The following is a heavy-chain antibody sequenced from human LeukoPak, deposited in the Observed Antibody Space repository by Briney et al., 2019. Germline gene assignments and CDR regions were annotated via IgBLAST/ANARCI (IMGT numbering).Heavy chain of an antibody. Sequence: PGGSLRLSCAAFGFTFSDYWMSWVRQAPGKGLEWVANMNKDGSAKDYVDSVKGRFTIPRDNARNSLYLQMSSLRAEDTAVYYCATYTHWVACDVWGQGTTVTVSS. J-gene: IGHJ6*02. CDR2: MNKDGSAK. CDR1: GFTFSDYW. D-gene: IGHD3-16*01. CDR3: ATYTHWVACDV. V-gene: IGHV3-7*01.